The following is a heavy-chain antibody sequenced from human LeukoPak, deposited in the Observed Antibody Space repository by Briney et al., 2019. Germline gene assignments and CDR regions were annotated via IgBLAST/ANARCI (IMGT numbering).Heavy chain of an antibody. D-gene: IGHD3-16*02. CDR1: GFTFSNYG. CDR3: ARDLGLRLGELSPIDY. V-gene: IGHV3-33*01. J-gene: IGHJ4*02. CDR2: IWYDGSTK. Sequence: GGSLRLSCAASGFTFSNYGMHWVRQAPGKGQEWVAVIWYDGSTKYYADSVKGRLTISRDNSKNTLYLQMNSLRAEDTAVYYCARDLGLRLGELSPIDYWGQGTLVTVSS.